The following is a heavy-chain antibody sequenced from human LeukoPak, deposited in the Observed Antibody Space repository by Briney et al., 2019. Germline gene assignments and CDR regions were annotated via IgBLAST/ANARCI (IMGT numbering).Heavy chain of an antibody. CDR1: GYTFTSYD. J-gene: IGHJ5*02. D-gene: IGHD6-6*01. CDR3: ARGKAARTSPVFDP. Sequence: GASVKVSCKASGYTFTSYDINWVRQATGQGLEWMGWMNPNSGNTGYAQKFQGRVTITGNTSISTAYMELSSLRSEDTAVYYCARGKAARTSPVFDPWGQGTLVTVSS. V-gene: IGHV1-8*03. CDR2: MNPNSGNT.